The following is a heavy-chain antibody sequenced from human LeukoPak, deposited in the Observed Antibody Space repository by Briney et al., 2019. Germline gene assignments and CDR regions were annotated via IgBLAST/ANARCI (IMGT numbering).Heavy chain of an antibody. CDR3: ARGIVATMSVAFDI. D-gene: IGHD5-12*01. Sequence: GGSLRLSCAASGFTFSSYAMSWVRQAPGKGLEWVAVISYDGSNKYYADSVRGRFTISRDNSKNTLYLQMNSLRAEDTAVYYCARGIVATMSVAFDIWGQGTMVTVSS. CDR2: ISYDGSNK. J-gene: IGHJ3*02. CDR1: GFTFSSYA. V-gene: IGHV3-30*04.